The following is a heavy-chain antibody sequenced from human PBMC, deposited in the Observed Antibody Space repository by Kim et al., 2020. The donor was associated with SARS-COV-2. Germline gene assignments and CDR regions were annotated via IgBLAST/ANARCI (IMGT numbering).Heavy chain of an antibody. CDR1: GFTFTSSA. Sequence: SVKVSCKASGFTFTSSAVQWVRQARGQRLEWIGWIVVGSGNTNYAQKFQERVTITRDMSTSTAYMELSSLRSEDTAVYYCAAQRIAAAGTFEYWGQGTLVTVSS. CDR3: AAQRIAAAGTFEY. D-gene: IGHD6-13*01. V-gene: IGHV1-58*01. CDR2: IVVGSGNT. J-gene: IGHJ4*02.